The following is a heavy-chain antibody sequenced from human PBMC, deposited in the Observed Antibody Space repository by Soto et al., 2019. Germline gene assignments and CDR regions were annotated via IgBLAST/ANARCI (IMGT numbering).Heavy chain of an antibody. V-gene: IGHV3-23*01. CDR1: GFTFSGYA. CDR2: ITGTGGKT. J-gene: IGHJ6*02. Sequence: GGSLRLSCAASGFTFSGYAMRWVRQAPGKGLEWVSTITGTGGKTYYAGSVKGRFTISRDNSKNTLYLQINSLTAEGTAVYYCARDLHTSSCEWRYYFGMDVWGQGTTVTVSS. D-gene: IGHD6-6*01. CDR3: ARDLHTSSCEWRYYFGMDV.